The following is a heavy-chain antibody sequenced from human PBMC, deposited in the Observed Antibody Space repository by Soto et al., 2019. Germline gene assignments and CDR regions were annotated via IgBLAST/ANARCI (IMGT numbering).Heavy chain of an antibody. CDR3: ARWDANYVGVMDV. D-gene: IGHD1-26*01. Sequence: GESLKISCRGSGYSFTSYWIGWVRQMPGKGLEWMGIIYPGDSDTRYSPSFQGQVTISADKSISTAYLQWSSLKASDTAMYYCARWDANYVGVMDVWGQGTTVTVSS. V-gene: IGHV5-51*01. CDR1: GYSFTSYW. CDR2: IYPGDSDT. J-gene: IGHJ6*02.